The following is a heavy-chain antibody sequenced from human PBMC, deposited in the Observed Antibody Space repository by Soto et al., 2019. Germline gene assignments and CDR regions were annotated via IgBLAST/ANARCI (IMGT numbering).Heavy chain of an antibody. V-gene: IGHV3-30-3*01. J-gene: IGHJ6*02. CDR2: ISDAGSNK. D-gene: IGHD3-3*01. CDR1: GFTFSSYA. Sequence: QVQLVESGGGVVQPGRSLRLSCEASGFTFSSYAMHWVRQAQGKWLEWVAVISDAGSNKYYADSVKGRFTISRDNSKNTLYLQMNSLRGEDTAVYYCAREPKGYYDFWSGYSATVFYYYGLAVWGQGTTVTVSS. CDR3: AREPKGYYDFWSGYSATVFYYYGLAV.